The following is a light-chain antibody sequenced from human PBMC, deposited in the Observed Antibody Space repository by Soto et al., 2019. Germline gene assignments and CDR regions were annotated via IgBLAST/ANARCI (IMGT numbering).Light chain of an antibody. J-gene: IGKJ1*01. CDR1: QNVNNC. CDR3: QQYNSYWT. V-gene: IGKV1-5*03. CDR2: KAS. Sequence: DIQMTQSPSTLSASVGDRVTITCRASQNVNNCLAWYQQKPGKAPKLLIHKASNLESGVPSRFSGSGSGTVFSLTISSLQPDDFATSYCQQYNSYWTFGQGTKVEIK.